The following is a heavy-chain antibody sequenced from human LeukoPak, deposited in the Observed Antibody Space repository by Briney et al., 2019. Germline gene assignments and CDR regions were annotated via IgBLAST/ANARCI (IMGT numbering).Heavy chain of an antibody. V-gene: IGHV3-48*03. J-gene: IGHJ6*02. D-gene: IGHD2/OR15-2a*01. CDR3: ARIGTTTRGPAGLDV. CDR2: IASGGGANR. Sequence: PGGSLRLSCAASGFTFSSYEMEWVRQAPGKGLEWVSYIASGGGANRFYSESVKGRFTISRDNAKNSLYLHMNSLGAEDTGVYYCARIGTTTRGPAGLDVWGQGTTVTVSS. CDR1: GFTFSSYE.